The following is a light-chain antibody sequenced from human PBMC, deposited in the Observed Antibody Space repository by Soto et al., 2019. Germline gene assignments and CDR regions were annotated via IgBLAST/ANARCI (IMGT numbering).Light chain of an antibody. CDR1: NSNIGNNY. CDR3: VAWDDSLSCAV. CDR2: AST. J-gene: IGLJ7*01. Sequence: QPVLTQPPSASGTPGQRISISCSGSNSNIGNNYVYWYQQVPGTAPKLLIYASTQRQSGVPDRFSGSKSGTSASLTISGLRSEDEADYYCVAWDDSLSCAVFGGGTQLTVL. V-gene: IGLV1-47*01.